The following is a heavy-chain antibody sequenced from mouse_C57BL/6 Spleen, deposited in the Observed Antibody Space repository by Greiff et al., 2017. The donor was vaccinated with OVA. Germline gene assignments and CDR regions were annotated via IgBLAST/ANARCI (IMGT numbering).Heavy chain of an antibody. Sequence: EVQLQQSGTVLARPGASVKMSCKTSGYTFTSYWMHWVKQRPGQGLEWIGAIYPGNSDTSYNQKFKGKAKLTAVTSASTAYMELSSLTNEDSAVYYCTRVTGRDYAMDYWGQGTSVTVSS. D-gene: IGHD4-1*01. V-gene: IGHV1-5*01. CDR3: TRVTGRDYAMDY. J-gene: IGHJ4*01. CDR2: IYPGNSDT. CDR1: GYTFTSYW.